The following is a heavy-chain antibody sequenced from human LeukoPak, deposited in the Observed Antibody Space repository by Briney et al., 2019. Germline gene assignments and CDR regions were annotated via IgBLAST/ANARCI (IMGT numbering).Heavy chain of an antibody. CDR1: GYTFTGYY. CDR2: INPNSGGT. CDR3: ARITNPWIYYFDY. D-gene: IGHD2-2*03. J-gene: IGHJ4*02. Sequence: ASVKVSCKASGYTFTGYYMHWVRQAPGQGLEWMGWINPNSGGTNYAQKFQGRVTMTRDTSISTAYMELSRLRSGDTAVYYCARITNPWIYYFDYWGQGTLVTVSS. V-gene: IGHV1-2*02.